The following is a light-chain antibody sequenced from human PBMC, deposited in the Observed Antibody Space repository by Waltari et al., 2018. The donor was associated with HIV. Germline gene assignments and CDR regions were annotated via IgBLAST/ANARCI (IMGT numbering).Light chain of an antibody. CDR3: QSYDSSLSSSV. CDR2: TNS. J-gene: IGLJ3*02. Sequence: QSVLTQPPSVSGAPGQRVTISCAGSSSNIGAGYDVHWYQPRPGTATKLLIPTNSNRPSGVPDRCSGSKSGTLASLAITGLQAEDEADYYCQSYDSSLSSSVFGGGTKLTVL. CDR1: SSNIGAGYD. V-gene: IGLV1-40*01.